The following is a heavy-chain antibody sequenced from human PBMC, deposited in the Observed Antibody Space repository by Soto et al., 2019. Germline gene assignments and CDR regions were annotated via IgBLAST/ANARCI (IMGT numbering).Heavy chain of an antibody. CDR1: GFSFSNFW. CDR3: ARGWATYIGFDP. J-gene: IGHJ5*02. Sequence: EVQLVESGGDLVQPGGSLRLSCAASGFSFSNFWMTWVRQVPGKGLEWVANINLDGTEKYYADSVKGRFTISRDNANNSLHLQMNNLRAEDTALYYCARGWATYIGFDPWGQGTLVTVSS. V-gene: IGHV3-7*01. CDR2: INLDGTEK. D-gene: IGHD1-26*01.